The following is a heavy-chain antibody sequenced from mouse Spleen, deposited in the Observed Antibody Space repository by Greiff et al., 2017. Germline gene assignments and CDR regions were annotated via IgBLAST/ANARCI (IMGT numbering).Heavy chain of an antibody. D-gene: IGHD1-1*01. CDR2: IDPSDSYT. CDR1: GYTFTSYW. V-gene: IGHV1-50*01. CDR3: ARELVATDY. J-gene: IGHJ2*01. Sequence: QVHVKQPGAELVKPGASVKLSCKASGYTFTSYWMQWVKQRPGQGLEWIGEIDPSDSYTNYNQKFKGKATLTVDTSSSTAYMQLSSLTSEDSAVYYCARELVATDYWGQGTTLTVSS.